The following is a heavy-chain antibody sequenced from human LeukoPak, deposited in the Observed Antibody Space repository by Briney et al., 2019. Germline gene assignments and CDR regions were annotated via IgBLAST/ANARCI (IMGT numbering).Heavy chain of an antibody. CDR1: GYSISSGYY. J-gene: IGHJ1*01. CDR3: ASYILTSIAAAGPPLAEYFQH. Sequence: SETLSLTCTVSGYSISSGYYWGWIRQPPRKGLEWIGSIYHSGSTYYNPSLKSRVTISVDTSKNQFSLKLSSVTAADTAVYYCASYILTSIAAAGPPLAEYFQHWGQGTLVTVSS. D-gene: IGHD6-13*01. CDR2: IYHSGST. V-gene: IGHV4-38-2*02.